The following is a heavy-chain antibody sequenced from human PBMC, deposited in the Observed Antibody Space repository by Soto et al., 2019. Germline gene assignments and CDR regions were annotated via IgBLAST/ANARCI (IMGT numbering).Heavy chain of an antibody. J-gene: IGHJ6*02. D-gene: IGHD6-13*01. CDR1: GFTFSSYA. CDR2: ISGSGDST. CDR3: AKDRDGAAAGPTKFCGMDV. Sequence: EVQLLESGGGLVQPGGSLRLSCAASGFTFSSYAMSWVRQAPGKGLEWVSVISGSGDSTYYADSVRGRFTISRDNSKNTLYRQMNSLRAEDTAVYYCAKDRDGAAAGPTKFCGMDVWGQGTTVTVSS. V-gene: IGHV3-23*01.